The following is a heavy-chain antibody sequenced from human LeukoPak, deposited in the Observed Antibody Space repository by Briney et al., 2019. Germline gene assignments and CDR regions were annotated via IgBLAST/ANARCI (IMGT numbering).Heavy chain of an antibody. CDR2: IYTSGST. CDR3: ASSKEAVDIHY. CDR1: GGSISSGSYY. D-gene: IGHD5-12*01. J-gene: IGHJ4*02. V-gene: IGHV4-61*02. Sequence: PSETLSLTCTVSGGSISSGSYYWSWIRQPAGKGLEWIGRIYTSGSTNYNPSLKSRVTISVDTSKNQFSLKLSSVTAADTAVYYCASSKEAVDIHYWGQGTLVTVSS.